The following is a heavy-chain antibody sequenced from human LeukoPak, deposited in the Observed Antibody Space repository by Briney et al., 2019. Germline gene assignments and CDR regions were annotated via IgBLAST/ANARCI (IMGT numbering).Heavy chain of an antibody. J-gene: IGHJ3*02. D-gene: IGHD3-22*01. CDR2: IYHSGST. CDR3: ARFDSSGYYLGISDAFDI. V-gene: IGHV4-38-2*02. CDR1: GYSISSGYY. Sequence: SETLSLTCTVSGYSISSGYYWGWIRQPPGKGLEWIGSIYHSGSTYYNPSLKSRVTISVDTSKNQSSLKLSSVTAADTAVYYCARFDSSGYYLGISDAFDIWGQGTMVTVSS.